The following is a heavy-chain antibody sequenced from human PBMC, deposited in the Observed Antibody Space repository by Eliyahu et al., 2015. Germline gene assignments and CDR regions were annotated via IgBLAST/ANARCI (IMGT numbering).Heavy chain of an antibody. CDR1: GYTFTSYA. CDR3: AREGVLSVVVRQDAFDI. D-gene: IGHD3-22*01. Sequence: QVQLVQSGSELKKPGASVKVSCKASGYTFTSYAMNWVRQAPGQGLEWMGWINTNTGNPTYAQGFTGRFVFSLDTSVSTAYLQISSLKAEDTAVYYCAREGVLSVVVRQDAFDIWGQGTMVTVSS. J-gene: IGHJ3*02. V-gene: IGHV7-4-1*02. CDR2: INTNTGNP.